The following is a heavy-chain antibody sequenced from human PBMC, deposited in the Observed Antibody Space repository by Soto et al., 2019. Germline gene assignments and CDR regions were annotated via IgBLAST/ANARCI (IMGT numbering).Heavy chain of an antibody. V-gene: IGHV3-33*01. CDR1: GFTFSDYG. Sequence: SLRLSCVASGFTFSDYGIHWVRQAPDKGLEWVAVVWFDGSIQYYGDSVKGRFTISRDNSNNTVDLQMNNLRAEDTAVYYCARVDFGGNSYYFDCWGQGTPVTVSS. D-gene: IGHD1-7*01. J-gene: IGHJ4*02. CDR3: ARVDFGGNSYYFDC. CDR2: VWFDGSIQ.